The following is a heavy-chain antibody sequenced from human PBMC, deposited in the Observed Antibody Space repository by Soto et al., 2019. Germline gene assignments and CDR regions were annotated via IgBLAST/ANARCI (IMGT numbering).Heavy chain of an antibody. CDR3: ARGRGDLDY. Sequence: KPSETLSLTCAVFGASLSDNYWSWIRQPPGKGLEWIGEINHSGNSNYNPSLKSRVTISVDTSKSQVSLKLRSVTAADTAVYYCARGRGDLDYWGQGSQVTVSS. D-gene: IGHD3-3*01. CDR1: GASLSDNY. V-gene: IGHV4-34*01. J-gene: IGHJ4*02. CDR2: INHSGNS.